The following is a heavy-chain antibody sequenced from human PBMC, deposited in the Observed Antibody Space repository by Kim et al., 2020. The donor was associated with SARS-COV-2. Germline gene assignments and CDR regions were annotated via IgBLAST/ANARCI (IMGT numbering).Heavy chain of an antibody. J-gene: IGHJ4*02. Sequence: SETLSLTCAVYGGSFSGYYWSWIRQPPGKGLEWIGEINHSGSTNYNPSLKSRVTISVDTSKNQFSLKLSSVTAADTAVYYCARRRGSAGSDGPWGQGTLVTVSS. D-gene: IGHD6-13*01. CDR2: INHSGST. CDR1: GGSFSGYY. CDR3: ARRRGSAGSDGP. V-gene: IGHV4-34*01.